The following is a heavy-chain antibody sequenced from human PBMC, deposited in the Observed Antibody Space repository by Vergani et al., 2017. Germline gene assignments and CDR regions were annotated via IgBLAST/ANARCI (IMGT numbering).Heavy chain of an antibody. D-gene: IGHD1-26*01. Sequence: QVQLMQSGPVMKKPGGSMKVSCQASESTLRDYNIHWVRQAPGQGLQWMGWISPKTGDTDYLQRFQDRVTMTRDASTKTVYLKMTRLTSDDTAIYYCAHSWNFGRRDWFDSWGPGTLVTVSS. CDR1: ESTLRDYN. CDR3: AHSWNFGRRDWFDS. CDR2: ISPKTGDT. V-gene: IGHV1-2*02. J-gene: IGHJ5*01.